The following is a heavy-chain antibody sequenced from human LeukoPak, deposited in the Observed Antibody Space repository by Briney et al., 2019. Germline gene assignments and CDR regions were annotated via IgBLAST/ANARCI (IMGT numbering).Heavy chain of an antibody. D-gene: IGHD3-16*02. J-gene: IGHJ3*02. CDR3: ARVFISGPYDAFDI. V-gene: IGHV1-24*01. Sequence: ASVKVSCKVSGYTLTELSMHWVRQAPGKGLEWMGGFDPEDGETIYAQKLQGRVTMTTDTSTGTAYMELRSLRSDDTAVYYCARVFISGPYDAFDIWGQGTMVTVSS. CDR1: GYTLTELS. CDR2: FDPEDGET.